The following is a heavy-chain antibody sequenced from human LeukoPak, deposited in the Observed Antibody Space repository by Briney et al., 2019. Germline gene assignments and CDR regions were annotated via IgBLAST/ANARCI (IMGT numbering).Heavy chain of an antibody. D-gene: IGHD7-27*01. J-gene: IGHJ4*02. Sequence: GGSLRLSCAASGFTFSNYGMHWARHAPGKGLEWVSDISAAGGSIHYADAVRGRFTISRDNSKNTVYLQLNTLRAEDSAMYYCAKDSGNWGRHYDYWGQGTLVTVSS. CDR2: ISAAGGSI. CDR1: GFTFSNYG. CDR3: AKDSGNWGRHYDY. V-gene: IGHV3-23*01.